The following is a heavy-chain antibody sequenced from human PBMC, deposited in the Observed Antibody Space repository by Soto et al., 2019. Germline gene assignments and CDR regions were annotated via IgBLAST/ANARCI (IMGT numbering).Heavy chain of an antibody. Sequence: QVQLVQSGAEVKKPGSSVKVSCKASGGTFSSYAISWVRQAPGQGLEWMGGIIPIFGTANYAQKFQGRVTIPADESTSTAYMELSSLRSEDTAVYYCARDIADCSGGSCYAHSYWYFDLWGRGTLVTVSS. V-gene: IGHV1-69*12. CDR1: GGTFSSYA. J-gene: IGHJ2*01. D-gene: IGHD2-15*01. CDR2: IIPIFGTA. CDR3: ARDIADCSGGSCYAHSYWYFDL.